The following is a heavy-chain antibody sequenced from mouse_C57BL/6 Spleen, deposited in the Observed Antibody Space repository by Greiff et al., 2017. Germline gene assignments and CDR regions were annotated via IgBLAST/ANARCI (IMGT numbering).Heavy chain of an antibody. V-gene: IGHV1-4*01. D-gene: IGHD2-3*01. J-gene: IGHJ3*01. CDR2: INPSSGYT. Sequence: VKLMESGAELARPGASVKMSCKASGYTFTSYTMHWVKQRPGQGLEWIGYINPSSGYTKYNQKFKDKATLTADKSSSTAYMQLSSLTSEDSAVYYCARRYDAHGGFAYWGQGTLVTVSA. CDR3: ARRYDAHGGFAY. CDR1: GYTFTSYT.